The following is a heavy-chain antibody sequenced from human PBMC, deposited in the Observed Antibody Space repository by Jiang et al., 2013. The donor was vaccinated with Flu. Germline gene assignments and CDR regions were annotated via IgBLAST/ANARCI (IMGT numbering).Heavy chain of an antibody. CDR1: GGSISSGGYS. J-gene: IGHJ4*02. CDR3: ARRITMVRGDDYFDY. D-gene: IGHD3-10*01. Sequence: GSGLVKPSQTLSLTCAVSGGSISSGGYSWSWIRQPPGKGLEWIGYIYHSGSTYYNPSLKSRVTISVDRSKNQFSLKLSSVTAADTAVYYCARRITMVRGDDYFDYWGQGTLVTVSS. V-gene: IGHV4-30-2*01. CDR2: IYHSGST.